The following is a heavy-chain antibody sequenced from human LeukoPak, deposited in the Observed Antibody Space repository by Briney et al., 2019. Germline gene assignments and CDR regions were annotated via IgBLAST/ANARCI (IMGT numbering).Heavy chain of an antibody. J-gene: IGHJ6*03. CDR2: INPISGGT. D-gene: IGHD3-22*01. V-gene: IGHV1-2*06. CDR1: GYTFTGYY. CDR3: ARDLYDSSGYAYYYYMDV. Sequence: ASVKVSCKASGYTFTGYYMHWVRQAPGQGLEWMGRINPISGGTNYAQKFQGRVTMTRDTSISTAYMELSRLRSDDTAVYYCARDLYDSSGYAYYYYMDVWGKGTTVTVSS.